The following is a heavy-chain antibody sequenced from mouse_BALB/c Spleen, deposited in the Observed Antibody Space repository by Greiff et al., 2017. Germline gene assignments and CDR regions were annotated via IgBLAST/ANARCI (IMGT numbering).Heavy chain of an antibody. CDR1: GFTFSSFG. CDR3: ARSDYYGSLDY. V-gene: IGHV5-17*02. CDR2: ISSGSSTI. D-gene: IGHD1-1*01. Sequence: DVMLVESGGGLVQPGGSRKLSCAASGFTFSSFGMHWVRQAPEKGLEWVAYISSGSSTIYYADTVKGRFTISRDNPKNTLFLQMTSLRSEDTAMYYCARSDYYGSLDYWGQGTTLTVSS. J-gene: IGHJ2*01.